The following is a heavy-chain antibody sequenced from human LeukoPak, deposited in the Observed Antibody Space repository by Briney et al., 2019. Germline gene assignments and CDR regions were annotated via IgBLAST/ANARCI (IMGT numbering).Heavy chain of an antibody. Sequence: ASVKVSCKASGYTFTSYAMHWVRQAPGQRLEWMGWINAGNGNTKYSQEFQGRVTITRDTSASTAYMELSSLRSEDMAVYYCARIRGVLGSSDFYFDYWGQGTLVAVSS. J-gene: IGHJ4*02. D-gene: IGHD6-6*01. CDR3: ARIRGVLGSSDFYFDY. V-gene: IGHV1-3*03. CDR2: INAGNGNT. CDR1: GYTFTSYA.